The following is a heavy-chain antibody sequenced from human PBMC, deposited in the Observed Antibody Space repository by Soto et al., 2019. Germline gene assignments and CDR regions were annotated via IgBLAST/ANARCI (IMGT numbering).Heavy chain of an antibody. CDR1: GFPFSEHS. Sequence: EVQLLESGADLVQPGGSLRLSCAASGFPFSEHSMSWVRQAPGKGLEWVSGLSGSGQSTYYADSVKGRFTISRDNRKRTLYLQMDSVRAEDTVVYYCAKSLGTHWEDYFFDYWGQGTLVTVSS. V-gene: IGHV3-23*01. J-gene: IGHJ4*02. CDR3: AKSLGTHWEDYFFDY. CDR2: LSGSGQST. D-gene: IGHD1-26*01.